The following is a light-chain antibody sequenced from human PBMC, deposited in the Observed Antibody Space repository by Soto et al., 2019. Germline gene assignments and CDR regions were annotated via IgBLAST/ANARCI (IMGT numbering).Light chain of an antibody. CDR1: SSDVGGYDY. CDR2: DVS. CDR3: CSYTRSSSPYV. J-gene: IGLJ1*01. V-gene: IGLV2-14*03. Sequence: QSALTQPASVSGSPGQPITISCTGTSSDVGGYDYVSWYQHHPGKAPKLIIYDVSNRPSGVSNRFSGSKSGNTASLTISGLQAEDEADYFCCSYTRSSSPYVFGTGTKVTVL.